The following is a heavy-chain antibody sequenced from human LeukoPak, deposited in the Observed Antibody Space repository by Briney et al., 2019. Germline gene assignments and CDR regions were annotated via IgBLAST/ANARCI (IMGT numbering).Heavy chain of an antibody. CDR3: AKHIDGVVSIQQ. Sequence: PGGSLRLSCAASGFTLRDAWMTWVRQARGKGLEWVGRIRSRADGGTAEYATAVEGRFTISRDDSTNTLYLHMSNVKIEDTAVYYCAKHIDGVVSIQQWGHGTLVTVSS. CDR2: IRSRADGGTA. V-gene: IGHV3-15*01. D-gene: IGHD3-3*01. J-gene: IGHJ1*01. CDR1: GFTLRDAW.